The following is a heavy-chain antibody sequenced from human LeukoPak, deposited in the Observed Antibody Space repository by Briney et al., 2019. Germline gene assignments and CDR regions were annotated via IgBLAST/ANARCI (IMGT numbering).Heavy chain of an antibody. Sequence: SETLSLTCAVYGGSFSGYYWSWIRQPPGKGLEWIGEINHSGSTNYNPSLKSRVTISVDTSKNQFSLKLSSVTAADTAVYYCARGRRSNSMDYWGQGTLVTVSS. J-gene: IGHJ4*02. CDR1: GGSFSGYY. CDR3: ARGRRSNSMDY. CDR2: INHSGST. V-gene: IGHV4-34*01. D-gene: IGHD4-11*01.